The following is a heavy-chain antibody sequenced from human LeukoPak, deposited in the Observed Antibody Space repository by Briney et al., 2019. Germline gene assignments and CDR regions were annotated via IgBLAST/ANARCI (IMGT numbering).Heavy chain of an antibody. CDR2: IVVGSGNT. D-gene: IGHD6-19*01. CDR1: GFTFTSSA. J-gene: IGHJ4*02. Sequence: GASVKVSCKASGFTFTSSAVQWVRQARGQRLEWIGWIVVGSGNTNYAQKFQERVTITRDMSTSTAYMELSSLRSEDTAVYYCAALPGYSSGWSIDYWGQGTLVTVSS. CDR3: AALPGYSSGWSIDY. V-gene: IGHV1-58*01.